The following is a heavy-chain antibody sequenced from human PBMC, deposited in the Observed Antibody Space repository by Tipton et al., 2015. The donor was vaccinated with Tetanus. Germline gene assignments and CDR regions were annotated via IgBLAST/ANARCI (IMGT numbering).Heavy chain of an antibody. J-gene: IGHJ4*02. CDR1: GFTFSRHN. Sequence: SLRLSCAASGFTFSRHNIHWVRQAPGKGLEWVAVSWYDGTDKYYAGSVKGRFTISRDNSKNTLYLQMNSLRAEDTAVYYCAREADCSGGSCFSGDFDNWGQGTQVTVSS. D-gene: IGHD2-15*01. CDR3: AREADCSGGSCFSGDFDN. V-gene: IGHV3-33*08. CDR2: SWYDGTDK.